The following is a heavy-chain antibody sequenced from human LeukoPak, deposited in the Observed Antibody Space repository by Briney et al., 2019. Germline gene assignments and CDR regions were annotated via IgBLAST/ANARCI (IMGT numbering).Heavy chain of an antibody. CDR1: GFTFSSYS. CDR2: ISSSSSYI. CDR3: ARASRWYERGPDNYYYYMDV. J-gene: IGHJ6*03. V-gene: IGHV3-21*01. Sequence: GGSLRLSCAASGFTFSSYSMNWVRQAPGKGLEWVSSISSSSSYIYYADSVKGRFTISRDNAKNSLYLQMNSLRAEDTAVYYCARASRWYERGPDNYYYYMDVWGKGTTVTVSS. D-gene: IGHD6-19*01.